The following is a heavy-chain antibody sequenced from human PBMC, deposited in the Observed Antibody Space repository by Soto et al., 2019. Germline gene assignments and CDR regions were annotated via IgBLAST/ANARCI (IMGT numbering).Heavy chain of an antibody. CDR2: IYYSGNT. Sequence: PSELLSHTCTIAGGSIRGHYWRWVRQHKGKGLEWIGYIYYSGNTNYNPSLKSRVTISVDTSKNQFSLKLNSVTAADTAVYYCARIRDYYGSHITIRPGFDPWGQGTLVTVSS. CDR1: GGSIRGHY. CDR3: ARIRDYYGSHITIRPGFDP. V-gene: IGHV4-59*11. J-gene: IGHJ5*02. D-gene: IGHD3-10*01.